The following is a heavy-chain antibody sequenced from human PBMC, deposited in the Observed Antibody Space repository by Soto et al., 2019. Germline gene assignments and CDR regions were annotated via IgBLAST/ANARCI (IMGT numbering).Heavy chain of an antibody. CDR2: ISGSGGST. V-gene: IGHV3-23*01. D-gene: IGHD3-22*01. J-gene: IGHJ5*02. Sequence: GGSLRHSCASSGLTFISYAMSWVRQAPGKGLEWVSAISGSGGSTYYADSVKGRFTISRDNSKNTLYLQMNSLRAEDTAVYYCAKGLDSSGYSAWGQGTLVTVSS. CDR3: AKGLDSSGYSA. CDR1: GLTFISYA.